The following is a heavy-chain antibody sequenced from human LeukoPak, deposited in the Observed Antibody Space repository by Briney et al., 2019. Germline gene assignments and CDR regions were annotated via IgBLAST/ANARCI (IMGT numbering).Heavy chain of an antibody. CDR3: TTGGNVMVADTRAFDI. Sequence: GGSLRLSCAASGFTFNNYYMNWVRQAPGKGLEWVSYISSSSSTIYYADSVRGRFTISRDNAKNSLYLEMNSLRAEDTAVYYCTTGGNVMVADTRAFDIWGQGTMVTVSS. J-gene: IGHJ3*02. V-gene: IGHV3-48*04. CDR2: ISSSSSTI. CDR1: GFTFNNYY. D-gene: IGHD2-15*01.